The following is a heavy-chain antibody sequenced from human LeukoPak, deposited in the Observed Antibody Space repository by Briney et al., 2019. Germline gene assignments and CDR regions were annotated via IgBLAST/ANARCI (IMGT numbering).Heavy chain of an antibody. CDR2: IYYSGST. Sequence: SETLSLTRTVSGGSISSGDYYWSWIRQPPGKGLEWIGYIYYSGSTNYNPSLKSRVTISVDTSKNQFSLKLSSVTAADTAVYYCARQYSGYDPLDYWGQGTLVTVSS. J-gene: IGHJ4*02. V-gene: IGHV4-30-4*01. D-gene: IGHD5-12*01. CDR3: ARQYSGYDPLDY. CDR1: GGSISSGDYY.